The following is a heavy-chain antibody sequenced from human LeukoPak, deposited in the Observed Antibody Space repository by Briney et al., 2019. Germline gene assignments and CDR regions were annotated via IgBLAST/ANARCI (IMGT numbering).Heavy chain of an antibody. D-gene: IGHD5-18*01. J-gene: IGHJ4*02. CDR3: ARGGPGYSFDY. V-gene: IGHV3-48*03. Sequence: GGSLRLSCAASGFTFVSYAMNWVRQAPGKGLKWVSCISSSSSIIYYTDYEKGRFTISRDNAMNSLYVQMNSLTAEDTAVYYCARGGPGYSFDYWGQGTLVTVSS. CDR2: ISSSSSII. CDR1: GFTFVSYA.